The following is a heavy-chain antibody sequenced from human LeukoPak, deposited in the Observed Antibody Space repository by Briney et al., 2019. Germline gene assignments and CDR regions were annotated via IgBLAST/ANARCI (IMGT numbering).Heavy chain of an antibody. J-gene: IGHJ4*02. CDR1: GYTFTNYY. CDR3: ARVFAPSDSGGYYLKY. CDR2: INPNSGGA. V-gene: IGHV1-2*02. D-gene: IGHD3-22*01. Sequence: ASVTVSFKASGYTFTNYYISWVRQAPGQGLEWMGWINPNSGGAIYTQKFQGRVTMTRDTSSNTAYMQLSRLAPDDAAVYYCARVFAPSDSGGYYLKYWGQGTLVTVSS.